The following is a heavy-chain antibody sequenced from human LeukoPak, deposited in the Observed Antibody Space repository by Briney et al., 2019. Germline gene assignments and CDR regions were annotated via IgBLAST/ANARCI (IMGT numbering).Heavy chain of an antibody. D-gene: IGHD5-12*01. Sequence: GGSLRLSCAASGFIFSSYEMNWVRQAPGKGLEWVSYISSSGRTIYYADSVKGRFTISRDNAKNSLYLQMNSLRAEDTAVYYCARSLGGYSGYDSYYFDYWGQGTLVTVSS. CDR2: ISSSGRTI. CDR1: GFIFSSYE. CDR3: ARSLGGYSGYDSYYFDY. V-gene: IGHV3-48*03. J-gene: IGHJ4*02.